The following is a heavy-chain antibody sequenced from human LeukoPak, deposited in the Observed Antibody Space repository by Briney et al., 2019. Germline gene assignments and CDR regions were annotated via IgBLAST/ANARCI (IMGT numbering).Heavy chain of an antibody. J-gene: IGHJ4*02. CDR2: ISSNGGST. Sequence: GGSLRLSCAASGFTFSSYAMHWVRQAPGKGLEYVSAISSNGGSTYYANSVKGRFTISRDNSKNTLYLQMGSLRAEDMAVYYCARDEGGYNQGSFDYWGQGTLVTVSS. V-gene: IGHV3-64*01. D-gene: IGHD5-24*01. CDR3: ARDEGGYNQGSFDY. CDR1: GFTFSSYA.